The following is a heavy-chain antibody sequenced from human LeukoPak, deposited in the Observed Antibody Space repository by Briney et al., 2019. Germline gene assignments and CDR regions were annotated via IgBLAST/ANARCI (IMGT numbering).Heavy chain of an antibody. Sequence: PGRSLRLSCAASGFTFSSYAMHWVRQAPGKGLEWVAIISYDGGNKYYADSVKGRFTISRDNSKNTLYLEMNSLRAEDTAVYYCARDGYCSSTSCYHYFDYWGQGTLVTVSS. V-gene: IGHV3-30-3*01. D-gene: IGHD2-2*03. CDR1: GFTFSSYA. CDR2: ISYDGGNK. CDR3: ARDGYCSSTSCYHYFDY. J-gene: IGHJ4*02.